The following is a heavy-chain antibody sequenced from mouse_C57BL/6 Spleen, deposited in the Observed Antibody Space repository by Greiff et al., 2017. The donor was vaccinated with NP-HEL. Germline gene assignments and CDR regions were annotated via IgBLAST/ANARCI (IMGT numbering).Heavy chain of an antibody. V-gene: IGHV1-82*01. D-gene: IGHD1-1*01. J-gene: IGHJ4*01. CDR2: IYPGDGDT. CDR1: GYAFSSSW. Sequence: QVQLQQSGPELVKPGASVKISCKASGYAFSSSWMNWVKQRPGKGLEWIGRIYPGDGDTNYNGKFKGKATLTADKSSSTAYMQLSSLTSEDSAVYFCARYGSSYVDYAMDYWGQGTSVTVSS. CDR3: ARYGSSYVDYAMDY.